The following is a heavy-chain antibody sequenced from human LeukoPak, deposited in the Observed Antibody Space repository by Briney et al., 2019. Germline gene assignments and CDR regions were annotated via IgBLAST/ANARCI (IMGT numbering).Heavy chain of an antibody. Sequence: PSETLSLTCAVSGGSISSSNWWSWVRQPPGKGLEWIGEIYHSGSTNYNPSLKSRVTISVDKSKNQFSLKLSSVTAADTAVYYCARGGSDYYGSGSQKYFDYWGQGTLVTVSS. V-gene: IGHV4-4*02. CDR1: GGSISSSNW. J-gene: IGHJ4*02. CDR2: IYHSGST. CDR3: ARGGSDYYGSGSQKYFDY. D-gene: IGHD3-10*01.